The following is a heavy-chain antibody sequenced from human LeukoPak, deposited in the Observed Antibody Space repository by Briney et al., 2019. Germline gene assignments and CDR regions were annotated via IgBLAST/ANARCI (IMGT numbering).Heavy chain of an antibody. CDR1: GGSFSGYY. CDR2: INHSGST. J-gene: IGHJ5*02. Sequence: PSETLSLTCAVYGGSFSGYYWSWIRQPPGKGLEWIGEINHSGSTNYNPSLKSRVTISVDTSKNQFSLKLSSVTAADTAVYYCARGATAPPRDTAMVTLDRWGQGTLVTVSS. D-gene: IGHD5-18*01. CDR3: ARGATAPPRDTAMVTLDR. V-gene: IGHV4-34*01.